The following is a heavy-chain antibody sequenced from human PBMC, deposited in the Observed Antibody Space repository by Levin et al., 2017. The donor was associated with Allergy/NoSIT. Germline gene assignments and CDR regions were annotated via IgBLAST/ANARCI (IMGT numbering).Heavy chain of an antibody. CDR1: GFTFDDYV. CDR2: ISWNSVSI. Sequence: PGGSLRLSCAASGFTFDDYVMHWVRQAPGKGLEWVSSISWNSVSIAYVDSVKGRFTISRDNSKNSLYLQMNSLRAEDTALYYCAKDSSTDYFFDYWGQGTLVTVSS. V-gene: IGHV3-9*01. CDR3: AKDSSTDYFFDY. D-gene: IGHD2-2*01. J-gene: IGHJ4*02.